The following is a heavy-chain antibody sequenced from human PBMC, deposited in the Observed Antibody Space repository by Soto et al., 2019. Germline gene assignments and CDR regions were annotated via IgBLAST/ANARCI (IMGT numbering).Heavy chain of an antibody. V-gene: IGHV3-23*01. CDR1: GFTFSSYA. D-gene: IGHD3-3*01. J-gene: IGHJ4*02. CDR3: AKAGYDFWSGYYHGGYFDY. Sequence: GGSLRLSCAASGFTFSSYAMGWVRQAPGEGLEWVSVISASGGSTYYADSVKGRFTISRDNSKNTLYLQMNSLRAEDTAAYYCAKAGYDFWSGYYHGGYFDYWGQGTLVTVSS. CDR2: ISASGGST.